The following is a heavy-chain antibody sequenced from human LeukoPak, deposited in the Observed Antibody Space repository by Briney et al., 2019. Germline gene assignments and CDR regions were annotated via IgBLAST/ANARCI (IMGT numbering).Heavy chain of an antibody. D-gene: IGHD2-8*01. J-gene: IGHJ4*02. CDR2: ISGSGGST. CDR3: AIMGYCTNGACYTNDHFDY. V-gene: IGHV3-23*01. Sequence: PGGSLRLSCAASGFTFSSYAMSWVRQAPGKGLEWVSAISGSGGSTYYADSVKGRFTISRDNSKNTLYLQMNSLRAEDTAVYYCAIMGYCTNGACYTNDHFDYWGQGTLVTVSS. CDR1: GFTFSSYA.